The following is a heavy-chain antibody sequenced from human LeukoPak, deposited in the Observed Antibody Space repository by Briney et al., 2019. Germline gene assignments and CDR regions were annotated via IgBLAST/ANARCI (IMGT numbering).Heavy chain of an antibody. CDR2: INPNSGGT. V-gene: IGHV1-2*02. J-gene: IGHJ4*02. D-gene: IGHD6-19*01. Sequence: GASVKVSCKASGYTFTSYGISWVRQAPGQGLEWMGWINPNSGGTNYAQKFQGRVTMTRDTSISTAYMELSRLRSDDTAVYYCASGKVAVAGFDYWGQGTLVTVSS. CDR1: GYTFTSYG. CDR3: ASGKVAVAGFDY.